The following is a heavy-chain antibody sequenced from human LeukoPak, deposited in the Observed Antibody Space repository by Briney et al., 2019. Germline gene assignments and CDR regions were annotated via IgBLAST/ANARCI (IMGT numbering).Heavy chain of an antibody. D-gene: IGHD6-6*01. CDR2: MSILSGIT. CDR3: AREFEYSTSGAGH. V-gene: IGHV3-21*01. Sequence: GGSLRLSCAASGFTFSSYSMNWVRQTPGKGLEWVSSMSILSGITYYAASLKGRFTVSRDNAKNLLHLQMNSLKVEDPAIYYCAREFEYSTSGAGHWGQGTLVTVSS. CDR1: GFTFSSYS. J-gene: IGHJ4*02.